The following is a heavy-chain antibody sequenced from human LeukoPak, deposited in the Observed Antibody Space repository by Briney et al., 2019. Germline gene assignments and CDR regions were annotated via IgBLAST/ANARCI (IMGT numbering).Heavy chain of an antibody. Sequence: SETLSLTCTVSGASISSYFWTWIRQSPGKGLEWIGYIYYSGSTNYNPSLKSRVTISVDTSKNQFSLKLSSVTAADTALYYCAGGYIYGSTYYYMDVWGKGTTVTISS. J-gene: IGHJ6*03. CDR3: AGGYIYGSTYYYMDV. V-gene: IGHV4-59*01. CDR2: IYYSGST. D-gene: IGHD5-18*01. CDR1: GASISSYF.